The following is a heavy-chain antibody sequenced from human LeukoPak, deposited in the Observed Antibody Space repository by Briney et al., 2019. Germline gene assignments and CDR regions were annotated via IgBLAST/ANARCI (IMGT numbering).Heavy chain of an antibody. V-gene: IGHV3-53*01. J-gene: IGHJ4*02. D-gene: IGHD6-13*01. CDR3: ARAVSTWYQYYFDF. Sequence: GGSLRLSCAASGFTVSSNYMSWVRQAPGKGLEWVSVIYSGGITNYADPVQGRFTISRDNSKNTLYLEMNSLRAEDTAVYYCARAVSTWYQYYFDFWGQGILVTVSS. CDR2: IYSGGIT. CDR1: GFTVSSNY.